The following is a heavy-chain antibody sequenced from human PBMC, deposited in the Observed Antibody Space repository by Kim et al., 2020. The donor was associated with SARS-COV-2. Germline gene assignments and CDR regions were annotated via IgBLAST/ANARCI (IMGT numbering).Heavy chain of an antibody. J-gene: IGHJ5*02. CDR2: IYYSGST. D-gene: IGHD6-13*01. V-gene: IGHV4-39*01. CDR1: GGSISSSSYY. Sequence: SETLSLTCTVSGGSISSSSYYWGWIRQPPGKGLEWIGSIYYSGSTYYNPSLKSRVTISVDTSKNQFSLKLSSVTAADTAVYYCARHKTTGGSSWYLGWFDPWGQGTLVTVSS. CDR3: ARHKTTGGSSWYLGWFDP.